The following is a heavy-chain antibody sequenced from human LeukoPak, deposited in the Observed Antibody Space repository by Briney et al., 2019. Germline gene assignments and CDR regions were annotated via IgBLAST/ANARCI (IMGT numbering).Heavy chain of an antibody. CDR3: TRVVDY. J-gene: IGHJ4*02. Sequence: PGGSLRLSCAASGFTLSTYWMHWVRQAPGKGLVWVSRINSDGSNINYADSVKGRFTISRDNAKNTLYLQMNSLYCARGSSGSSTRVVDYWGQGTLVTVSS. D-gene: IGHD6-25*01. V-gene: IGHV3-74*01. CDR1: GFTLSTYW. CDR2: INSDGSNI.